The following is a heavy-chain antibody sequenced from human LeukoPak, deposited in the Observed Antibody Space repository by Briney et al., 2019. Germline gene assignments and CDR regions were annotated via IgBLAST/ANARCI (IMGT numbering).Heavy chain of an antibody. Sequence: AGSLRLSCAASGFTFSSYWMSWLRQAPGKGLEWVAHMKQDGSEKYYVDAVKGRFTISRDNAKNSLFLRMNSLRAEDTAVYYWANKWVSSRGPFDYWGQGTLVTVSS. V-gene: IGHV3-7*05. CDR2: MKQDGSEK. CDR3: ANKWVSSRGPFDY. J-gene: IGHJ4*02. CDR1: GFTFSSYW. D-gene: IGHD2-8*01.